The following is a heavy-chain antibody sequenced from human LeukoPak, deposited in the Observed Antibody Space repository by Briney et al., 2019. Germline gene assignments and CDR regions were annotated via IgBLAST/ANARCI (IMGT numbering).Heavy chain of an antibody. CDR2: INPNSGNT. V-gene: IGHV1-8*02. J-gene: IGHJ4*02. Sequence: ASVKVSCKASEYTFTGYYMHWVRQAPGQGLEWMGWINPNSGNTGYPQKFQGRVTMTRDTSINTAYMELHSLRSEDTAVYYCARGYSPSIRTTGNDYWGQGTLVTVSS. CDR1: EYTFTGYY. D-gene: IGHD1-1*01. CDR3: ARGYSPSIRTTGNDY.